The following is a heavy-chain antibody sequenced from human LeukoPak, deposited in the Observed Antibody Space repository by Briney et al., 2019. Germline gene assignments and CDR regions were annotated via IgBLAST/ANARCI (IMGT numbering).Heavy chain of an antibody. CDR1: GFTFDDYA. CDR3: ARSLAFDI. CDR2: ISGDGGST. D-gene: IGHD3-16*01. Sequence: PGGSLRLSCAASGFTFDDYAMHWVRQAPGKGLEWVSLISGDGGSTYYADSVKGRFTITRDNAENSLFLHMNSLRDEDTAVYYCARSLAFDIWGQGTVVSVSS. J-gene: IGHJ3*02. V-gene: IGHV3-43*02.